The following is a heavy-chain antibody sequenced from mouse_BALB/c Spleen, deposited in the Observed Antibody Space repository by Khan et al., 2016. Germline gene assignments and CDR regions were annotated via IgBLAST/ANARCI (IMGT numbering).Heavy chain of an antibody. CDR3: ARMARTIN. J-gene: IGHJ2*01. V-gene: IGHV5-6-3*01. CDR2: INSNGGST. CDR1: GFNFSSYG. Sequence: EVELVESGGGLVQPGGSLKLSCAASGFNFSSYGMSWVRQTPDKRLELVATINSNGGSTYYLDSVKGRFTISRDNAKNTLYLQMSSLKSEDTAMYYCARMARTINWGQGTTLTVSS.